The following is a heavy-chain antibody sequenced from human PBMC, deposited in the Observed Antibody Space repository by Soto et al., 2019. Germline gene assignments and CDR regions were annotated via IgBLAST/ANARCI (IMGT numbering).Heavy chain of an antibody. CDR3: VAERGPVLVYPDF. CDR2: MNPESGDS. D-gene: IGHD6-19*01. J-gene: IGHJ4*02. CDR1: GSTFSGDY. Sequence: GASVKVSCKASGSTFSGDYLHWLRQAPAVGLVWLGRMNPESGDSQYGETFQGRVAMTRGTSSATVHMEWSGLRPDDTRRSYCVAERGPVLVYPDFWGQGTQVTVSS. V-gene: IGHV1-2*05.